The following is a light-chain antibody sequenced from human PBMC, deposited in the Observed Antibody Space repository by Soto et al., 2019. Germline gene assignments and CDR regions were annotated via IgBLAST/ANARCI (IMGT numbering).Light chain of an antibody. Sequence: DIQMTHSPSTLSASVGYRFTITFLASQRSSSWLSWYQQKPGKPPKVLIYGASNLQSGVPPRFSGSGSGTDFTLAISSLQPEDSATYYCLQDINYPWTFGQGTKVDIK. CDR3: LQDINYPWT. J-gene: IGKJ1*01. V-gene: IGKV1-5*01. CDR1: QRSSSW. CDR2: GAS.